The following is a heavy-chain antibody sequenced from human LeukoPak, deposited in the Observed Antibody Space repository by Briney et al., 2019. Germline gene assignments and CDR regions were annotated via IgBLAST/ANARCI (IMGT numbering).Heavy chain of an antibody. Sequence: PSETLSLTCTVSGGSISSYYWSWIRQPPGKGLEWIGYIYYSGSTNYNPSLKSRVTISVDTSKNQFSLKLSAVTAADTAVYYCASGRDGYYYFDYWGQGTLVTVSS. J-gene: IGHJ4*02. V-gene: IGHV4-59*01. D-gene: IGHD5-24*01. CDR2: IYYSGST. CDR1: GGSISSYY. CDR3: ASGRDGYYYFDY.